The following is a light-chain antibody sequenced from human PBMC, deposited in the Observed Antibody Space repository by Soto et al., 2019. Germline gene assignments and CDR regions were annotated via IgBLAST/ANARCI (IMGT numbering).Light chain of an antibody. CDR2: GAS. CDR1: QSVSSN. CDR3: QQYNNWPIT. J-gene: IGKJ5*01. V-gene: IGKV3-15*01. Sequence: EIVMAQSRATLSVAPGARATLSCRASQSVSSNLAWYQHKPGQAPRLLISGASTRATGIPARFSGSGSGTEFTLTISSLQSEDFAVYYCQQYNNWPITFGQGTRLEI.